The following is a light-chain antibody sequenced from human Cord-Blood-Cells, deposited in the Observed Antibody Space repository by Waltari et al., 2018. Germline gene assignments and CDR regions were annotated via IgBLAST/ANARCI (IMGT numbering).Light chain of an antibody. CDR3: QQYNNWPPYS. V-gene: IGKV3-15*01. Sequence: EIVMTQSPATLSVSQGERATLPCRASQRVSSNLAWYQQNPGQAPRLLIYGASTRATGIRATLSGSGYGTEFTLTISSLLSEDFAVYYCQQYNNWPPYSFGQGTKLEIK. J-gene: IGKJ2*03. CDR1: QRVSSN. CDR2: GAS.